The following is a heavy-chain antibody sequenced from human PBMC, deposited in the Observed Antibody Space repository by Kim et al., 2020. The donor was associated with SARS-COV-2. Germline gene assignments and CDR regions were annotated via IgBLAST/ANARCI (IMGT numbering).Heavy chain of an antibody. Sequence: SVKVSCKASGGTFSSYAISWVRQAPGQGLEWMGGIIPIFGTANYAQKFQGRVTITADESTSTAYMELSSLRSEDTAVYYCARKSGVMVRGSRDYYYGMDVWGQGTTVTVSS. CDR3: ARKSGVMVRGSRDYYYGMDV. CDR1: GGTFSSYA. J-gene: IGHJ6*02. D-gene: IGHD3-10*01. CDR2: IIPIFGTA. V-gene: IGHV1-69*13.